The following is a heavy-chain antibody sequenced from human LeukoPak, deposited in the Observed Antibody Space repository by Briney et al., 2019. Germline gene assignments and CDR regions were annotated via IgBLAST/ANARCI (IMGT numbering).Heavy chain of an antibody. V-gene: IGHV4-34*01. J-gene: IGHJ4*02. CDR2: INHSGST. CDR3: ARSRYDSSGYDY. Sequence: PGGSLRLSCAASGFTFSSYWMHWVRQPPGKGLEWIGEINHSGSTNYNPSLKSRVTISVDTSKNQFSLKLSSVTAADTAVYYCARSRYDSSGYDYWGQGTLVTVSS. CDR1: GFTFSSYW. D-gene: IGHD3-22*01.